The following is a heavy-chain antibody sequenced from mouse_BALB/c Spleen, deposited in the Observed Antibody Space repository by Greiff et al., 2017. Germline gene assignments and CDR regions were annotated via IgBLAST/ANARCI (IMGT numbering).Heavy chain of an antibody. CDR3: ARDGNSYAMDY. Sequence: QVQLQQSGPGLVAPSQSLSITCTVSGFSLTGYGVNWVRQPPGKGLEWLGMIWGDRSTDYNSALKSRLSISKDNSKSQVFLKMNSLQTDDTARYYCARDGNSYAMDYWGQGTSVTVSS. CDR1: GFSLTGYG. J-gene: IGHJ4*01. CDR2: IWGDRST. V-gene: IGHV2-6-7*01. D-gene: IGHD2-1*01.